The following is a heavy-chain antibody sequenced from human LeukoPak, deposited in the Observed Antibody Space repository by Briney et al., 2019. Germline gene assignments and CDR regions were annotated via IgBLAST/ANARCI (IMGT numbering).Heavy chain of an antibody. CDR2: TRYDGSNK. J-gene: IGHJ6*03. CDR1: GFTFSSYG. CDR3: ARDTVRGERYMDV. Sequence: GGSLRLSCAASGFTFSSYGMHWVRQAPGKGLEWVAFTRYDGSNKYYADSVKGRFTISRDNSKNTLYLQMNSLRAEDTAVYYCARDTVRGERYMDVWGKGTTVTVSS. D-gene: IGHD3-10*01. V-gene: IGHV3-30*02.